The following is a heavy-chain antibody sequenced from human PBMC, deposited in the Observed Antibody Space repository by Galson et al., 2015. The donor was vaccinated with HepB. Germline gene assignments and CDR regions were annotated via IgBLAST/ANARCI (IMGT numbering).Heavy chain of an antibody. D-gene: IGHD6-6*01. Sequence: SVKVSCKASGGTFSSYAISWVRQAPGQGLEWMGRIIPILGIANYAQKFQGRVTITADKSTSTAYMELSSLRSEDTAVYYCATYGSWRARLRAHFDYWGQGTLVTVSS. CDR1: GGTFSSYA. CDR2: IIPILGIA. CDR3: ATYGSWRARLRAHFDY. J-gene: IGHJ4*02. V-gene: IGHV1-69*04.